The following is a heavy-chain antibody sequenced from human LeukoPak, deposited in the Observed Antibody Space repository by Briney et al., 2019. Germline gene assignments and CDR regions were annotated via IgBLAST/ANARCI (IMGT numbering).Heavy chain of an antibody. CDR1: GFTFSSYS. V-gene: IGHV3-21*01. CDR2: ISSSSSYI. D-gene: IGHD3-22*01. CDR3: ASSYKTYYYDSSGPSCFDY. Sequence: GGSLRLSCAASGFTFSSYSMNWVRQAPGKGLEWVSSISSSSSYIYYADSVKGRFTISRDNAKNSLYLQMNSLRAEDTAVYYCASSYKTYYYDSSGPSCFDYWGQGTLVTVSS. J-gene: IGHJ4*02.